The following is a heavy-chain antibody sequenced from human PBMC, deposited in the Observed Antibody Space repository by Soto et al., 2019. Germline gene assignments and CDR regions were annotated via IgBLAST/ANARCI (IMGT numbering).Heavy chain of an antibody. CDR1: GGSVSSGSYY. J-gene: IGHJ4*02. Sequence: SETLSLTCTVSGGSVSSGSYYWSWIRQPPGKGLEWIGYIYYSGSTNYNPSLKSRVTISVDTSKNQFSLKLSSVTAADTAVYYCARAPGSYYENYLDYWGQGTLVTVSS. CDR2: IYYSGST. V-gene: IGHV4-61*01. CDR3: ARAPGSYYENYLDY. D-gene: IGHD1-26*01.